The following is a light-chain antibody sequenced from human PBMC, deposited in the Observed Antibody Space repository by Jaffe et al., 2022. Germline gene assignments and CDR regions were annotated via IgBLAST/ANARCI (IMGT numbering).Light chain of an antibody. CDR2: EVT. CDR1: SSDVGGYNH. CDR3: SSFAGSATYV. J-gene: IGLJ1*01. Sequence: QSALTQPPSASGSPGQSVTISCTGTSSDVGGYNHVTWHQHHPGKAPKIIIYEVTKRPSWVPDRFSGSKSGNTASLTVSGLQPEDEAEYFCSSFAGSATYVFGSGTKVTVL. V-gene: IGLV2-8*01.